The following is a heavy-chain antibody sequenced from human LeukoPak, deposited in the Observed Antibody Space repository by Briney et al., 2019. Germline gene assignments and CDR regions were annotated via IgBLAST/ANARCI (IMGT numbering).Heavy chain of an antibody. J-gene: IGHJ4*02. Sequence: GSLRLSCAASEFTFSSYPMHWVRQAPGKWLEWVAVISYDGTNKNYADSVKGRFTISRDNSKNTLYLQMNSLRAEDTAVYYCARTDYYDSSGPIDYWGQGTLVTVSS. V-gene: IGHV3-30*04. CDR3: ARTDYYDSSGPIDY. D-gene: IGHD3-22*01. CDR1: EFTFSSYP. CDR2: ISYDGTNK.